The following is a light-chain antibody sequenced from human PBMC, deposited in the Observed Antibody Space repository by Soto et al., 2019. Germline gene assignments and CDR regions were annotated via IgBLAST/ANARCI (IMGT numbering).Light chain of an antibody. CDR2: ETD. V-gene: IGKV3-11*01. CDR3: QQRSNWPPT. CDR1: QSVSNF. J-gene: IGKJ2*01. Sequence: EIVLTQSPATLSLSPGETATLSCRASQSVSNFLAWYQQKPGQAPRLLIYETDHRATGIPDGFSGSGSGTDFALTITSLEPEDFAVYHCQQRSNWPPTFGQGSKLEIK.